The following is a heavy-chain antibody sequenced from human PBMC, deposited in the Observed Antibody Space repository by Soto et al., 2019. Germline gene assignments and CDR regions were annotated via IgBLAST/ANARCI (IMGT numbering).Heavy chain of an antibody. Sequence: SETLSLTCAVYGGSFSGYYWSWIRQPPGKGLEWIGEINHSGSTNYNPSLKGRFTISRDNAKNTLYLQMNSLRAEDTAVYYCARGTVVVPVNWGQGTLVTV. V-gene: IGHV4-34*01. J-gene: IGHJ4*02. CDR2: INHSGST. D-gene: IGHD2-2*01. CDR1: GGSFSGYY. CDR3: ARGTVVVPVN.